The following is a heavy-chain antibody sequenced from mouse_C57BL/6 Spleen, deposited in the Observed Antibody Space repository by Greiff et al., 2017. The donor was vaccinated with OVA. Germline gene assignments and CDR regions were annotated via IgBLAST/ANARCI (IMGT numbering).Heavy chain of an antibody. V-gene: IGHV5-17*01. CDR2: ISSGSSTI. Sequence: EVMLVESGGGLVKPGGSLKLSCAASGFTFSDYGMHWVRQAPEKGLEWVAYISSGSSTIYYADTVKGRFTISRDNAKNTLFLQMTSLRSEDTAMYYCARSYYGNYPATGTWAMDYWGQGTSVTVSS. CDR1: GFTFSDYG. D-gene: IGHD2-1*01. J-gene: IGHJ4*01. CDR3: ARSYYGNYPATGTWAMDY.